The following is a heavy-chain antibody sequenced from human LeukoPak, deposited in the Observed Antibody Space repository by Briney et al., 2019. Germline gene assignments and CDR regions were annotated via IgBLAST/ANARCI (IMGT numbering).Heavy chain of an antibody. CDR1: GFTFSSYA. CDR3: ASYERSPTEPGARRAFDI. CDR2: IYYSGST. V-gene: IGHV4-59*08. J-gene: IGHJ3*02. D-gene: IGHD2-8*02. Sequence: PGGSLRLSCAASGFTFSSYAMSWVRQAPGKVLEWIGYIYYSGSTNYNPSLKSRVTISVDTSKNQFSLKLSSVTAADTAVYYCASYERSPTEPGARRAFDIWGQGTMVTVSS.